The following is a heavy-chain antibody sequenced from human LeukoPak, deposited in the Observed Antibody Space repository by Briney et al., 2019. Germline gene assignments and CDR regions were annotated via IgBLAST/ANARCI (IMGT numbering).Heavy chain of an antibody. V-gene: IGHV3-9*01. CDR2: ISWNSGTI. CDR3: ARVRCSSTSCYRGVVY. D-gene: IGHD2-2*01. CDR1: GFSFDNYA. Sequence: GGSLRLSCAASGFSFDNYAMHWVRQGPGKGLEWVSGISWNSGTIKYADSVKGRFTISRDNAKSSLYLQMNSLRAEDTAVYYCARVRCSSTSCYRGVVYWGQGTLVTVSS. J-gene: IGHJ4*02.